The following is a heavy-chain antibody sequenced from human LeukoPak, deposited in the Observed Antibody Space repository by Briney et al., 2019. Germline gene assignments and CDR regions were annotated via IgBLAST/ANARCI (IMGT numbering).Heavy chain of an antibody. Sequence: ASVKVSCKASGYTFTNYDINWVRQATGQGLEWPGWMSASSGNTGYAQKFQGRVSMTRATSISTAYLELSSLTFEDTAVYYCARTPPKGDIDYWGQGTLVTVSS. CDR3: ARTPPKGDIDY. J-gene: IGHJ4*02. V-gene: IGHV1-8*01. D-gene: IGHD2-21*02. CDR2: MSASSGNT. CDR1: GYTFTNYD.